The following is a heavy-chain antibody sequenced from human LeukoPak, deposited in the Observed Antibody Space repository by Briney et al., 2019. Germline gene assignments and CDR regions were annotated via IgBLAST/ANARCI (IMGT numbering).Heavy chain of an antibody. V-gene: IGHV4-59*01. CDR3: ARERLGYCSGGSCPGWGPNYYYYYMDV. CDR2: IFYSGST. Sequence: SETLSLTCTVSGGSISNYYWSWIRQPPGKGLEWIGYIFYSGSTNYNPSLKSRVTISVDTSKNQFSLKLSSVTAADTAVYYCARERLGYCSGGSCPGWGPNYYYYYMDVWGKGTTVTVSS. CDR1: GGSISNYY. J-gene: IGHJ6*03. D-gene: IGHD2-15*01.